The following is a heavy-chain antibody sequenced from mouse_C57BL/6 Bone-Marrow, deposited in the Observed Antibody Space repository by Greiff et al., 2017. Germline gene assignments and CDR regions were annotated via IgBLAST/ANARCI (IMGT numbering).Heavy chain of an antibody. Sequence: QVQLQQPGAELVKPGASVKLSCKASGYTFTSYWMQWVKQRPGQGLEWIGEIDPSDSYTNYNQKFKGKATLTVDTSSSTAYMQLSSLTSEDSAVYYCAREGGYYGVDYWGQGTTLTVSS. J-gene: IGHJ2*01. CDR3: AREGGYYGVDY. CDR2: IDPSDSYT. V-gene: IGHV1-50*01. D-gene: IGHD1-1*01. CDR1: GYTFTSYW.